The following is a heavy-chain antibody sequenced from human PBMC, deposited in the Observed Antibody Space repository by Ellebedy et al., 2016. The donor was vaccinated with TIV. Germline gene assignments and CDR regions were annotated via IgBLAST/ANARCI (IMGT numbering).Heavy chain of an antibody. CDR3: ARVVVITGGYFDY. J-gene: IGHJ4*02. V-gene: IGHV4-31*03. D-gene: IGHD3-22*01. Sequence: MPSETLSLTCTVSGGSINSGGYYWSWIRQYQGKGLEWIGYIYYSGSTSYNPSLNSRVTISVDTSKNQFSLNLSSVTAADTAVYYCARVVVITGGYFDYWGQGTLVTVSS. CDR1: GGSINSGGYY. CDR2: IYYSGST.